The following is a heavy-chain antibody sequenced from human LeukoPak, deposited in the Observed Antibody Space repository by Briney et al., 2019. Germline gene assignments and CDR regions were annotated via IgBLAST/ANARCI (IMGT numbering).Heavy chain of an antibody. D-gene: IGHD3-22*01. CDR3: AKGFSVVVITTQTHFDY. Sequence: PGGSLRLSCAASGFTFSSYGMHWARQAPGKGLEWVAFIRYDGSNKYYADSVKGRFTISGDNSKNTLYLQMNSLRAEDTAVYYCAKGFSVVVITTQTHFDYWGQGTLVTVSS. CDR2: IRYDGSNK. V-gene: IGHV3-30*02. CDR1: GFTFSSYG. J-gene: IGHJ4*02.